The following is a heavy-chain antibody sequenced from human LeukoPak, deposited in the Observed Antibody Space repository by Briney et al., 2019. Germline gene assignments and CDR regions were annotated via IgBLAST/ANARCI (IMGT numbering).Heavy chain of an antibody. J-gene: IGHJ6*03. CDR1: GFTFSSYG. Sequence: PGGSLRLSCAASGFTFSSYGMSWVRQAPGKGLEWVSAISGSGGSTYYADSVKGRFTISRDNSKNTLYLQMNSLRAEDTAVYYCAKDSLGRWIQLWLRGVYYYYMDVWGKGTTVTVSS. CDR3: AKDSLGRWIQLWLRGVYYYYMDV. D-gene: IGHD5-18*01. V-gene: IGHV3-23*01. CDR2: ISGSGGST.